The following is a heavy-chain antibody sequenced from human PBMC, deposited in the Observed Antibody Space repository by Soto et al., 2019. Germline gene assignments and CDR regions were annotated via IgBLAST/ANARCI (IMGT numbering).Heavy chain of an antibody. CDR3: ARDPHSLDY. D-gene: IGHD3-3*02. J-gene: IGHJ4*02. Sequence: EVQLVESGGALVQPGGSLRLSCAASGFTFSSVSMNWVRQAPGKGLEWVSYISLSGTIHYADSVKGRFIISRDNDKKSLYLQMNSLRVEDTAVYYCARDPHSLDYWGQGTLVTVSS. CDR1: GFTFSSVS. V-gene: IGHV3-48*01. CDR2: ISLSGTI.